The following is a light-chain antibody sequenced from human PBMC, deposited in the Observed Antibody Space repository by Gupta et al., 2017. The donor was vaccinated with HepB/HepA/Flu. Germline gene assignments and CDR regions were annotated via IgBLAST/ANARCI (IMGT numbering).Light chain of an antibody. V-gene: IGKV3-15*01. CDR1: QSVSRK. J-gene: IGKJ2*01. CDR3: QHYNNWPPYA. Sequence: EIMMTQSPATLSVSPGETVIRSCSASQSVSRKLAWYQQKLGQAPRLLIYDASTRATDIPARFSGSGSGTEFTLTISSLQSEDFAIYYCQHYNNWPPYAFGQGTKLEIK. CDR2: DAS.